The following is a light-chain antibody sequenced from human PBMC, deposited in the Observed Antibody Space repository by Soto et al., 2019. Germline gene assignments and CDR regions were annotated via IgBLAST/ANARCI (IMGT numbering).Light chain of an antibody. J-gene: IGKJ2*01. V-gene: IGKV3-20*01. CDR1: QRVSSSY. CDR3: QQYGSAPQT. Sequence: EIVLTQSPGTLYLSPVERATLSCRASQRVSSSYLAWYQQKPGQAPRLLIYVASSRPTGIPDRFSGSGSGTDFTLTISRLEPEDFAVYYCQQYGSAPQTFGQGTTLEIK. CDR2: VAS.